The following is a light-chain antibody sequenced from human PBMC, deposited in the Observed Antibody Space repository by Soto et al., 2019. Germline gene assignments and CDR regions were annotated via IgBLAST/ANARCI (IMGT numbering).Light chain of an antibody. Sequence: EIVLTQSPDTLSLSPGERATLSCRASQSVLSNYLAWSQQKPGQAPRLLIYGTSRRVTGIPDRFSGSGSGTEFTLTISNLEPEDFAMYYCQQYGISPPGYTFAQGTKLEI. J-gene: IGKJ2*01. CDR1: QSVLSNY. V-gene: IGKV3-20*01. CDR3: QQYGISPPGYT. CDR2: GTS.